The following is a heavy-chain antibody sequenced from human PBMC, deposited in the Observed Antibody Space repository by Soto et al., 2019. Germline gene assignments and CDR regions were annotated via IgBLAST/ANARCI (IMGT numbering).Heavy chain of an antibody. J-gene: IGHJ4*02. CDR2: INPSIGTT. D-gene: IGHD3-3*02. CDR1: GGTFNNYT. V-gene: IGHV1-46*02. Sequence: GASVKVSWKASGGTFNNYTINWGRQAPGQGLEWMGVINPSIGTTTYAQKFQGRVTMTSDTSTSSVYMEVSSLRSEDTAVYYCISTLGARFDYWGQGTLVTVSS. CDR3: ISTLGARFDY.